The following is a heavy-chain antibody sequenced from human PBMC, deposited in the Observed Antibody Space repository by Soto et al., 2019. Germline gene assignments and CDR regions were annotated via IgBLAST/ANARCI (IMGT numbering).Heavy chain of an antibody. CDR3: ARRAPVTPFDY. CDR2: IRSKAFGATA. CDR1: GFRFGEYA. J-gene: IGHJ4*02. D-gene: IGHD4-17*01. Sequence: GGSLRLSCTGSGFRFGEYAMSWFRQAPGKRPEWVGVIRSKAFGATAEYAASVKGRFTISRDDSDSILYLQMNSLKSEDTAVYYCARRAPVTPFDYWGQGTLVTV. V-gene: IGHV3-49*03.